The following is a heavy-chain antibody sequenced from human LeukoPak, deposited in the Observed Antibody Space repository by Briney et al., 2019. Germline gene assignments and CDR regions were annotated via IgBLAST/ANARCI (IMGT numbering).Heavy chain of an antibody. CDR1: GGSISSYY. V-gene: IGHV4-4*07. D-gene: IGHD3-10*01. CDR2: IYTSGNT. CDR3: ARQAVLLWFGELRGSKWFDP. Sequence: PSETLSLTCTVSGGSISSYYWSWIRQPAGKGLEWIGHIYTSGNTNYNPSLKSRVTMSVDTSKNQFSLKLRSVTAADTAVYYCARQAVLLWFGELRGSKWFDPWGQGTLVTVSS. J-gene: IGHJ5*02.